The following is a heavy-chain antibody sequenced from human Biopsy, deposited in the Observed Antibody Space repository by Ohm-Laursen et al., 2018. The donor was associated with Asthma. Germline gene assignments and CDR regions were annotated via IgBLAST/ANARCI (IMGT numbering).Heavy chain of an antibody. J-gene: IGHJ4*02. CDR3: ARAGALIVGATMGY. D-gene: IGHD1-26*01. Sequence: KISCKASGGTFSRYAISWVRQAPGQGLEWMGGIIPVFGTSNYAQKFQGRVTMTRDTSTSTVYMELSSLRSEDTAVYYCARAGALIVGATMGYWGQGTLVTVSS. V-gene: IGHV1-69*05. CDR2: IIPVFGTS. CDR1: GGTFSRYA.